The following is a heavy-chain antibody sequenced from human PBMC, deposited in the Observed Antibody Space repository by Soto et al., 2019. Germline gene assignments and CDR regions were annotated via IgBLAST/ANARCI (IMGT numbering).Heavy chain of an antibody. CDR1: GFTFSSYS. V-gene: IGHV3-21*01. CDR3: AGLTSSGIEPAFFDY. Sequence: EVQLVESGGGLVKPGGSLRLSCAASGFTFSSYSMNWVRQAPGKGLEWVSSISSSSSYIYYADSVKGRFTISRDNAKNSLYLQMNSLRAEDTAVYYCAGLTSSGIEPAFFDYWGQGTLVTVSS. J-gene: IGHJ4*02. D-gene: IGHD3-10*01. CDR2: ISSSSSYI.